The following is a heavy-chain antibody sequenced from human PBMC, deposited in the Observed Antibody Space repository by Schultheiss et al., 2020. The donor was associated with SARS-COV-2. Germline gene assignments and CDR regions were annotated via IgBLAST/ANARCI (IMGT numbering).Heavy chain of an antibody. CDR2: MHSSGST. J-gene: IGHJ4*02. D-gene: IGHD6-13*01. V-gene: IGHV4-4*07. CDR3: ARIPGAKQQLVQY. CDR1: GGSISSYY. Sequence: SETLSLTCTVSGGSISSYYWSWIRQPAGKGLEWIGRMHSSGSTNHNPSLKSRLTMSVDTSKNQFSLNLRSVTAADTAVYYCARIPGAKQQLVQYWGQGTLVTVSS.